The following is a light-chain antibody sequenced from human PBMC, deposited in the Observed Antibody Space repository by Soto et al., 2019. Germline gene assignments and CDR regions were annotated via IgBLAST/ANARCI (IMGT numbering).Light chain of an antibody. CDR1: SSDVGAYIY. CDR2: EVS. V-gene: IGLV2-8*01. Sequence: QSVLTHPPSASWSPGQSVTISCTGTSSDVGAYIYVSWYQQHPGKAPKLMIYEVSKRPSGVPDRFSGSKSGNTASLTVSGLQAEDEADYYCSSYAGSNNYVFGAGTKVTVL. CDR3: SSYAGSNNYV. J-gene: IGLJ1*01.